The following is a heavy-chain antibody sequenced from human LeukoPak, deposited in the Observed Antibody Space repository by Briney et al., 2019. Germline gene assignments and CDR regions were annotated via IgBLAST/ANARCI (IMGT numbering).Heavy chain of an antibody. D-gene: IGHD1-1*01. CDR3: AREWKSSFDP. Sequence: ASVTVSFTSSVYTFTNYGITWVRQAPGQGLEWMGWISVYNGKTNYAQKLQDRVTMTTDTSTSTAYMELRSLRSDDTAVYYCAREWKSSFDPWGQGTLVTVSS. J-gene: IGHJ5*02. V-gene: IGHV1-18*01. CDR1: VYTFTNYG. CDR2: ISVYNGKT.